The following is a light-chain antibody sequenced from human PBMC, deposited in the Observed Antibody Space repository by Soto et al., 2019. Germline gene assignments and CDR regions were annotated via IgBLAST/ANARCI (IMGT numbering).Light chain of an antibody. J-gene: IGLJ3*02. CDR3: QSYDSSLSGWV. CDR1: SSNIGAGYD. V-gene: IGLV1-40*01. CDR2: GNS. Sequence: QSVLTQPPSVSGAPGQRDTISCTGSSSNIGAGYDVHWYQQLPGTAPKLLIYGNSNRPSGVPDRFSGSKSGTSASLAITGLQVEDEADYYCQSYDSSLSGWVFGGGTKLTVL.